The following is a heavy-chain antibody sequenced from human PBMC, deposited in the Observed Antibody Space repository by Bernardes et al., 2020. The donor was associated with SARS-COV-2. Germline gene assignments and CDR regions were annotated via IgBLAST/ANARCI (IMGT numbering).Heavy chain of an antibody. CDR1: GYTFTSYG. J-gene: IGHJ5*02. CDR2: ISGDEGNT. Sequence: ASVKVSCKASGYTFTSYGISWVRQAPGQGLEWMGWISGDEGNTNYAHKFHGRVTMTTDTSMSTAHMELRSLRSDDTAVYYCATVVGYSYGGGWFDPWGQGTLVTVSS. D-gene: IGHD5-12*01. CDR3: ATVVGYSYGGGWFDP. V-gene: IGHV1-18*01.